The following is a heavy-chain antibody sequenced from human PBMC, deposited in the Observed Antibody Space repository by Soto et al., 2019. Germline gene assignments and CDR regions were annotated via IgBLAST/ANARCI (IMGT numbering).Heavy chain of an antibody. CDR1: RGSMSSSDW. D-gene: IGHD3-16*01. Sequence: QLQESGPGLVEPSGTLSLTCAVSRGSMSSSDWWCWVRQAPGKGLEWIGETYHSGNTNYNPSLKRRVTLAVDNSKNQFSLTPPSVTAADTGVYYCATWGSTAFDIWGQGTMVTVSS. CDR2: TYHSGNT. V-gene: IGHV4-4*02. J-gene: IGHJ3*02. CDR3: ATWGSTAFDI.